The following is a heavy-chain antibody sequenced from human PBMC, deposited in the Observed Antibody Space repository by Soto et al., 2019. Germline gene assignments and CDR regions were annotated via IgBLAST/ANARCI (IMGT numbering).Heavy chain of an antibody. D-gene: IGHD2-2*01. CDR1: GGSISSYY. J-gene: IGHJ3*02. CDR3: ATRRNYCSSTSCYDAFDI. V-gene: IGHV4-59*01. CDR2: IYYSGST. Sequence: SETLSLTCTVSGGSISSYYWSWIRQPPGKGLEWIGYIYYSGSTNYNPSLKSRVTISVDTSKNQFSLKLSSVTAADTAVYYCATRRNYCSSTSCYDAFDIWGQGTMVTVSS.